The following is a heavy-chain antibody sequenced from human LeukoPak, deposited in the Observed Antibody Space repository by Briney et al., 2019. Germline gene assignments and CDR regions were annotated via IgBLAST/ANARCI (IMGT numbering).Heavy chain of an antibody. CDR1: GYTFTSYY. J-gene: IGHJ4*02. CDR2: INPSGGST. Sequence: ASVKVSCKASGYTFTSYYMHWVRQAPGQGLEWMGIINPSGGSTNYAQKFQGRVTMTRDMSTSTVYMELSSLRSEDTAVYYCARDDYGGPYYFDYWGQGTLVTVSS. D-gene: IGHD4-23*01. V-gene: IGHV1-46*01. CDR3: ARDDYGGPYYFDY.